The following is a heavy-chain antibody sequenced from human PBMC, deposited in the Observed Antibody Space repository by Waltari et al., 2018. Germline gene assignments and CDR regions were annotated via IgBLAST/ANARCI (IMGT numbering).Heavy chain of an antibody. Sequence: QVQLVESGGGVVQPGRSLRLSCAASGFTFSSYGMHWVRQAPGKGLEWVAVIWYDGSNKYYADSVKGRFTISRDNSKNTLYLQMNSLRAEDTAVYYCARDSRWLQDPWEVDYWGQGTLVTVSS. J-gene: IGHJ4*02. CDR1: GFTFSSYG. CDR2: IWYDGSNK. D-gene: IGHD5-12*01. V-gene: IGHV3-33*01. CDR3: ARDSRWLQDPWEVDY.